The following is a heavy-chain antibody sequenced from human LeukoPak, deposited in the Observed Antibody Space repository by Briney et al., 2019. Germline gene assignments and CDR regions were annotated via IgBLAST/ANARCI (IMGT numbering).Heavy chain of an antibody. D-gene: IGHD4-23*01. CDR3: ARHVSSGGSFHVDY. V-gene: IGHV4-59*08. CDR2: MYYSGNT. Sequence: SETLSLTCTVSGGSISTYYWSWIRQPPGKGLEWIAYMYYSGNTNYNPSLKSRVTISIDTSKNQFSLKLSSVTAADTAVYYCARHVSSGGSFHVDYWGQGTQVTVSS. CDR1: GGSISTYY. J-gene: IGHJ4*02.